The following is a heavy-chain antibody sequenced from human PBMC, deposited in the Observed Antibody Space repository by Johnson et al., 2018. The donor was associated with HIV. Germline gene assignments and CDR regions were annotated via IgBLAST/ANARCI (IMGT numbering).Heavy chain of an antibody. CDR1: GFTFNRYG. J-gene: IGHJ3*02. Sequence: VQLVESGGGLVQPGRSLRLACVASGFTFNRYGLHWVRQAPGKGLEWVATTSFDERGKHYTDSVKGRFTISRDNSKNALYLQLNSLRPEDTAVYYCAKDLLSSSWFHDAFDIWGQGTMVTVSS. CDR2: TSFDERGK. V-gene: IGHV3-30*04. D-gene: IGHD6-13*01. CDR3: AKDLLSSSWFHDAFDI.